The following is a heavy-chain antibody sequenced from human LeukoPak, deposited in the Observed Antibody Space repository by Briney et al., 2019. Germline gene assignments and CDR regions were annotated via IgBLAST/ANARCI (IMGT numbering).Heavy chain of an antibody. D-gene: IGHD6-19*01. V-gene: IGHV3-74*01. Sequence: GGSLRLSCAASGFTFGSCWMHWVRQAPGKGLVWVSRISSDGSSTRYADSEKGRFTISRDNAKNTLYLQMNSLRAEDTAVYYCVRVGTRSSGLYFLDYWGQGTLVTVPS. CDR2: ISSDGSST. CDR3: VRVGTRSSGLYFLDY. J-gene: IGHJ4*02. CDR1: GFTFGSCW.